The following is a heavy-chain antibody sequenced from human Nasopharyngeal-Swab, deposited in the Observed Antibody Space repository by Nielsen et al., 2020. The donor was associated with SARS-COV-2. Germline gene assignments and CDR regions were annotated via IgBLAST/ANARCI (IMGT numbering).Heavy chain of an antibody. J-gene: IGHJ4*02. D-gene: IGHD3-16*02. CDR3: AKEMPGYSGPGRYNCYFDS. V-gene: IGHV3-30*18. Sequence: VRQAPGKGLEWVAVISFDGNTKHYADSVEGRFTISRDNSKNTLFLQMSSLRAEDTAVYFCAKEMPGYSGPGRYNCYFDSWGQGAQVTVS. CDR2: ISFDGNTK.